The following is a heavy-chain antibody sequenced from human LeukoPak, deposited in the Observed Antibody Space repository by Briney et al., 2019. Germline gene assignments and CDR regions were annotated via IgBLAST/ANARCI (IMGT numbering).Heavy chain of an antibody. V-gene: IGHV3-23*01. Sequence: PGGSLRLSCAASGFTVSRYYISWVRQAPGKGLEWVSAIRGSGDSTYYADSVRGRFTISRDNSKNTLYLQMNSLRAEDTAVYYCAGGSYSGYWGLGTLVTVSS. J-gene: IGHJ4*02. CDR1: GFTVSRYY. D-gene: IGHD3-16*01. CDR2: IRGSGDST. CDR3: AGGSYSGY.